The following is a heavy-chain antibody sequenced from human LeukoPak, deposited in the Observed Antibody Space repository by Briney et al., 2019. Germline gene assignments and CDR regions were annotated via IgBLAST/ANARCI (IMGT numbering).Heavy chain of an antibody. Sequence: SRRSRRIFCSDSGFRFGRSVLVWVGPVPVPGRHWVSTINENGRDTYYAGSVKGRFAISRDNSKNTVYLQMNSLRAEDAALYYCATETVSYFDHWGQGVLVIVSA. CDR2: INENGRDT. V-gene: IGHV3-23*01. J-gene: IGHJ4*02. CDR3: ATETVSYFDH. CDR1: GFRFGRSV. D-gene: IGHD4-11*01.